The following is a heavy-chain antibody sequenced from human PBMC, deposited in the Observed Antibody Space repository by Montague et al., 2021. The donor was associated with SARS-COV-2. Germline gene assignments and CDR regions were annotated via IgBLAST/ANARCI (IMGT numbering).Heavy chain of an antibody. CDR3: AREVRYYYDSSGPGAFDI. Sequence: SETLSLTCTVSGGSISSYFWSWIRQPPGKGLEWIGSIYYSGTTNYNPSLKSRVTISVDTSKNQFSLKLSSVTAADTAVYYCAREVRYYYDSSGPGAFDIWGQGTMVTVSS. V-gene: IGHV4-59*01. D-gene: IGHD3-22*01. J-gene: IGHJ3*02. CDR2: IYYSGTT. CDR1: GGSISSYF.